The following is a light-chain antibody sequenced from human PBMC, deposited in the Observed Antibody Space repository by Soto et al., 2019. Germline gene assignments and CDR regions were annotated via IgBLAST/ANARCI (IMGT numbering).Light chain of an antibody. Sequence: QSALTQPRSVSGSPGQSVTISCTGTSSDVGSYNYVSWYQQHPDKAPKLMIYDVSKLPSGVPDRFSGSKSGNTASLTISGLQAEDEADYYCCSYAGRYTSVFGTGTKLTVL. CDR3: CSYAGRYTSV. CDR2: DVS. CDR1: SSDVGSYNY. J-gene: IGLJ1*01. V-gene: IGLV2-11*01.